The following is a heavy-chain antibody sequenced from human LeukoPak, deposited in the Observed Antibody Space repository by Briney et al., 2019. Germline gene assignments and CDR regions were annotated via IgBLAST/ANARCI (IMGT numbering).Heavy chain of an antibody. Sequence: PGGSLRLSCAASGFTFNSYAMSWVRQAPEKGLEWVATISGSGGGTYYADSVKGRFTISRDDSKNTLYLQMNSLRAEDTAVYYCAKDLGRYRNNYFDHWGQGTLVTVSS. V-gene: IGHV3-23*01. CDR1: GFTFNSYA. D-gene: IGHD1-26*01. CDR3: AKDLGRYRNNYFDH. J-gene: IGHJ4*02. CDR2: ISGSGGGT.